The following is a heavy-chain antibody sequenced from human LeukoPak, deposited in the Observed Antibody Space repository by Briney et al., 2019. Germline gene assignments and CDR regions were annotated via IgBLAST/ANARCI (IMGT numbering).Heavy chain of an antibody. J-gene: IGHJ3*02. V-gene: IGHV3-48*01. CDR2: ISSSSSTI. CDR1: GFTFSSYS. Sequence: GGSLRLSCAAPGFTFSSYSMNWVRQAPGKGLEWVSYISSSSSTIYYADSVKGRFTISRDNAKNSLYLQMNSLRAEDTAVYYCARSGSYYSADAFDIWGQGTTVTVSS. D-gene: IGHD1-26*01. CDR3: ARSGSYYSADAFDI.